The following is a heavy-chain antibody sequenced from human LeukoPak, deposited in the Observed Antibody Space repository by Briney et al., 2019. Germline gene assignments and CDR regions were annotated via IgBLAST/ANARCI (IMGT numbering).Heavy chain of an antibody. J-gene: IGHJ4*02. Sequence: SETLSLTCTVSGGSINTYYWSWIRQPPGKGLEWIGYISNSGTTNYNPALKSRVTISRDTSKDQFSLKLSSVTAADTAVYYCARVARVWFGEGQLDHWGQGTLVTVSS. CDR1: GGSINTYY. V-gene: IGHV4-59*01. D-gene: IGHD3-10*01. CDR2: ISNSGTT. CDR3: ARVARVWFGEGQLDH.